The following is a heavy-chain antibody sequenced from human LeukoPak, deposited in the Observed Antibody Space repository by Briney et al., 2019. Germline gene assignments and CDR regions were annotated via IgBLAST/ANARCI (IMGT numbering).Heavy chain of an antibody. Sequence: PGGSLRLSCATSGLTFRTTWMHWVRQAPGKGLMWVSRMNGEGTTIDYADSVKGRFTVSRDYAKNTLFLQMNNLRTEDTALYFCATARTFRFENWGQGSLVIVSA. CDR3: ATARTFRFEN. CDR1: GLTFRTTW. V-gene: IGHV3-74*01. CDR2: MNGEGTTI. J-gene: IGHJ4*02.